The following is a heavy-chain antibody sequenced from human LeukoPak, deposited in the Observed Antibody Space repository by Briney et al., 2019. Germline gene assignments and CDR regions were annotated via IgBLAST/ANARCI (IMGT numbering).Heavy chain of an antibody. D-gene: IGHD6-13*01. CDR3: TRGGGSSWFPPDY. J-gene: IGHJ4*02. Sequence: GGSLRLSCAASGFTFSSYSMNWVRQAPGKGLEWVGFIRSKAYGGTTEYAASVKGRFTISRDDSKSFAYLQMNSLKIEDTAIYYRTRGGGSSWFPPDYWGQGTLVTVSS. CDR2: IRSKAYGGTT. V-gene: IGHV3-49*04. CDR1: GFTFSSYS.